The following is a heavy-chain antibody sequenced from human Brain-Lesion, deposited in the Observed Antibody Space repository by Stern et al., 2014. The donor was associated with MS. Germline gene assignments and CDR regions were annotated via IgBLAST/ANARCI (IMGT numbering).Heavy chain of an antibody. D-gene: IGHD3-3*01. CDR3: ARDQRGITIFGVVTDYYYLGMDV. CDR2: INPNTGGT. V-gene: IGHV1-2*02. J-gene: IGHJ6*02. CDR1: GYIFTGYY. Sequence: QVQLMQSGAEVKKPGASVKVSCKTSGYIFTGYYIQWVRQAPGQGLEWMAWINPNTGGTKNAQKFQGRVTMSRDTSISTAYVELSSLTSDDTAVYYCARDQRGITIFGVVTDYYYLGMDVWGQGTTVTVSS.